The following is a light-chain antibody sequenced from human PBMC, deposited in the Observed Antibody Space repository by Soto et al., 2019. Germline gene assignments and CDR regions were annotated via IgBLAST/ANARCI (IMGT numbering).Light chain of an antibody. CDR2: DAS. V-gene: IGKV3-11*01. CDR3: QHYNSYSEA. Sequence: ETVLTQSPATLSLSPGESATLSCRASQSVSTYLAWYQQKPGQAPRLLIYDASTRATGIPARFSGSGSGTEFTLTISSLQPDDFATYYCQHYNSYSEAFGQGTKVDI. J-gene: IGKJ1*01. CDR1: QSVSTY.